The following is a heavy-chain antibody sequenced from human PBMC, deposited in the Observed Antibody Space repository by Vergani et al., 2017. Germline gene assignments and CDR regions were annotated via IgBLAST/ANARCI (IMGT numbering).Heavy chain of an antibody. V-gene: IGHV4-38-2*02. J-gene: IGHJ2*01. Sequence: QVKLQESGPGLLKPSQTLSLTCTVSGYSIGSGFYWAWIRQSPGEGLQWLTSIHNRGKNYHNPSLKSRVSVSLDTSKNRFSLNLTSVTATDTAVYYCARSQGDYWYFDLWGPGSLVTVSS. CDR3: ARSQGDYWYFDL. D-gene: IGHD2-21*01. CDR2: IHNRGKN. CDR1: GYSIGSGFY.